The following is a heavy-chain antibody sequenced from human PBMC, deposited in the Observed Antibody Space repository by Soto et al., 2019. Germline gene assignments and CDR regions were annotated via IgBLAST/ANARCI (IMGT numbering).Heavy chain of an antibody. D-gene: IGHD3-16*01. J-gene: IGHJ6*03. CDR3: ARGLLTSPWGYYYYYYMDV. CDR1: GGSFSGYY. V-gene: IGHV4-34*01. CDR2: INHSGST. Sequence: SETLSLTCAVYGGSFSGYYWSWIRQPPGKGLEWIGEINHSGSTNYNPSLKSRVTISVDTSKNQFSLKLSSVTAADTAVYYCARGLLTSPWGYYYYYYMDVWGKGTTVTVSS.